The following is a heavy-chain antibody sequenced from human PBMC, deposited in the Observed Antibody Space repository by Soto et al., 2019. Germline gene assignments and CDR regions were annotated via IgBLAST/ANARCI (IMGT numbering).Heavy chain of an antibody. CDR1: GGSIRSGGYY. J-gene: IGHJ6*02. CDR3: ARDRLMATAGTARHYFGLDV. D-gene: IGHD5-18*01. CDR2: IYYSGNT. V-gene: IGHV4-31*03. Sequence: SETLSLTCTVSGGSIRSGGYYWSWVRQNPRRGLEWIENIYYSGNTYYNPSLKSRLTISVDTSKNQFSLNLSSVTAADTAVYYCARDRLMATAGTARHYFGLDVWGQGTTVTVSS.